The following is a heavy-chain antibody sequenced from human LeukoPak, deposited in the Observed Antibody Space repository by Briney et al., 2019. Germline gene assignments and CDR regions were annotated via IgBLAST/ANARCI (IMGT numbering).Heavy chain of an antibody. CDR2: INHSGST. CDR1: GGSFSGYY. V-gene: IGHV4-34*01. CDR3: ARDEGDYYDSSGFRAFDI. Sequence: MASETLSLTCAVYGGSFSGYYWSWIRQPPGKGLEWIGEINHSGSTYYNPSLKSRVTISVDTSKNQFSLKLSSVTAADTAVYYCARDEGDYYDSSGFRAFDIWGQGTMVTVSS. D-gene: IGHD3-22*01. J-gene: IGHJ3*02.